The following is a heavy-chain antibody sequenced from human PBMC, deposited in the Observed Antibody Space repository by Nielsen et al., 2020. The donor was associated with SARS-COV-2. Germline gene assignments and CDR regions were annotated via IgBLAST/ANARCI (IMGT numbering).Heavy chain of an antibody. D-gene: IGHD4-17*01. CDR2: ISYDGSNK. CDR3: ARDLYGDYEYYFDY. Sequence: GESLKISCAASGFTFSSYGMHWVRQAPGKGLEWVAVISYDGSNKYYADSVKGRFTISRDNAKNSLFLQMNSLKADDTAVYYCARDLYGDYEYYFDYWGQGTLVTVSS. V-gene: IGHV3-30*03. CDR1: GFTFSSYG. J-gene: IGHJ4*02.